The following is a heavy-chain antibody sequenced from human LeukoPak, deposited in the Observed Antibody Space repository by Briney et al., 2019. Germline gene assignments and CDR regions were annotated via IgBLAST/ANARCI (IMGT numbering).Heavy chain of an antibody. D-gene: IGHD6-19*01. CDR1: GFTFHDYA. Sequence: GGSLRLSCAASGFTFHDYAMHWVRQAPGKGLEWVSLISWDGGSTYYAGSVKGRFTISRDNSKNSLYLQMNSLGAEDTALYYCAKDIHIGHGSGWPGSWGQGTLVTVSS. V-gene: IGHV3-43D*03. J-gene: IGHJ5*02. CDR2: ISWDGGST. CDR3: AKDIHIGHGSGWPGS.